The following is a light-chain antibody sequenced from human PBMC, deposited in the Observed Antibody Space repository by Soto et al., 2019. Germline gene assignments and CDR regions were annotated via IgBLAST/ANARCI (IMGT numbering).Light chain of an antibody. CDR3: QQYGSSPWT. CDR2: WAS. CDR1: QSFLYSSKNRNH. V-gene: IGKV4-1*01. Sequence: DIVLTQSPDSLAVSLGERATINCKSSQSFLYSSKNRNHLAWYQQRPGQPPKVPIYWASTRESGVPDRFSGSGSGTDFTLTISRLEPEDFAVYYCQQYGSSPWTFGQGTKVDNK. J-gene: IGKJ1*01.